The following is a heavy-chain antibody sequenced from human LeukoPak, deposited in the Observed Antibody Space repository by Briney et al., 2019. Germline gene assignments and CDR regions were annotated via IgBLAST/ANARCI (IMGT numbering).Heavy chain of an antibody. D-gene: IGHD3-22*01. CDR2: ISGSGDKT. CDR1: GFPFSDFA. CDR3: SKSSSCYYRRLDY. J-gene: IGHJ4*02. Sequence: GGSLRLSCAVSGFPFSDFAMSWVRQTPGKGLEWVSAISGSGDKTYYADSVKGRFTISRDNSNNTLPLLMNSLRADDTALYYCSKSSSCYYRRLDYWGQGTLVTVSS. V-gene: IGHV3-23*01.